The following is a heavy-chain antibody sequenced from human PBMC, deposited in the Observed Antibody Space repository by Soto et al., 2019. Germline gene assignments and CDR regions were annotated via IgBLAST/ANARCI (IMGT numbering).Heavy chain of an antibody. CDR1: GYTFTSYG. CDR3: ARDPGDSSGYYYGYYCYYGMDV. V-gene: IGHV1-18*01. J-gene: IGHJ6*02. CDR2: ISAYNGNT. D-gene: IGHD3-22*01. Sequence: ASVKVSCKASGYTFTSYGISWVRQAPGQGLEWMGWISAYNGNTNYAQKLQGRVTMTTDTSTSTAYMELRSLRSDDTAVYYCARDPGDSSGYYYGYYCYYGMDVWGQGTTVTVSS.